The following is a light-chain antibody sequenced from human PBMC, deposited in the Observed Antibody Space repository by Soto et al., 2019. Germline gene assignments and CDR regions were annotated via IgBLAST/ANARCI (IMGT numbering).Light chain of an antibody. CDR1: QSVGTQ. V-gene: IGKV3-11*01. J-gene: IGKJ4*01. CDR2: DAS. CDR3: QQRSNWPLT. Sequence: EVVLTQXXXTLSXSPGEXATLSCRASQSVGTQLAWYQQKLGQAPRLLIYDASNRAAGIPGRFSGSGSXTXFTLTISSLEPEDFAIYYCQQRSNWPLTFGGGTTVE.